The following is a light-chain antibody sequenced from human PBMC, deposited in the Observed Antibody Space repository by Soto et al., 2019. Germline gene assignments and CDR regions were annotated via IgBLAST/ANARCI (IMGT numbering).Light chain of an antibody. Sequence: DIQMTQSPSTLSASVGDRVTITCRASQGISSWLAWYQQKPGRAPKLLIFDASTLESGVPSRFSGSGFGKGFTLTISSLQPDDFATYFCQQYFSYSTLYTFGQGTKLEIK. CDR2: DAS. V-gene: IGKV1-5*01. CDR1: QGISSW. J-gene: IGKJ2*01. CDR3: QQYFSYSTLYT.